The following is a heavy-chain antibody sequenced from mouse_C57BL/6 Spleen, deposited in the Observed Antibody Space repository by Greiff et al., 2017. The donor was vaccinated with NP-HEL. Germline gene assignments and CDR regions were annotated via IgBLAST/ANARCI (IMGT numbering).Heavy chain of an antibody. J-gene: IGHJ4*01. V-gene: IGHV1-80*01. CDR1: GYAFSSYW. Sequence: VKLQESGAELVKPGASVKISCKASGYAFSSYWMNWVKQRPGKGLEWIGQIYPGDGDTNYNGKFKGKATLTADKSSSTAYMQLSSLTSEDSAVYFCAPSLDYAMDYWGQGTSVTVSS. CDR2: IYPGDGDT. CDR3: APSLDYAMDY.